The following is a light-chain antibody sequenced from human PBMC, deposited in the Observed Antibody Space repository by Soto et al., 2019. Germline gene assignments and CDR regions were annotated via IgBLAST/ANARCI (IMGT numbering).Light chain of an antibody. V-gene: IGKV3-20*01. Sequence: EIVLTQSPGTLSLSPGERATLSCRASQSVSSSYLAWYQQKPGQAPRLLIYGASSMATGIPDRFSGSGSGTDFTLTISRLEPEDFAVYYCQQYDSSPTTFGQGTRLEI. CDR3: QQYDSSPTT. CDR2: GAS. CDR1: QSVSSSY. J-gene: IGKJ5*01.